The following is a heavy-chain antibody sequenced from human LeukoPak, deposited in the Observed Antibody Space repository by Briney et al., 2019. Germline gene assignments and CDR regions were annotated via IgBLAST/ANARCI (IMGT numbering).Heavy chain of an antibody. D-gene: IGHD1/OR15-1a*01. V-gene: IGHV4-61*08. CDR2: IYYSGST. Sequence: PSQTLSLTCSVSGGSFSSGAYYWSWIRQPPGKGLEWIGYIYYSGSTNYNPSLKSRVTISVDTSKNQFSLKLSSVTAADTAVYYCARAASSWNMWFDPWGQGTLVTVSS. J-gene: IGHJ5*02. CDR1: GGSFSSGAYY. CDR3: ARAASSWNMWFDP.